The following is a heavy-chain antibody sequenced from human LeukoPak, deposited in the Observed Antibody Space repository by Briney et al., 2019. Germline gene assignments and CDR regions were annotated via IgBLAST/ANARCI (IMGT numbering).Heavy chain of an antibody. CDR3: AKDQDYDILTGYSDAFDI. Sequence: GGSLRLSCAASGFTFDDYAMHWVRHAPGKGLEWVSGISWNSGSIVYADSVKGRFTISRDNAKNSLYLQMNSLRAEDTALYYCAKDQDYDILTGYSDAFDIWGQGTMVTVSS. J-gene: IGHJ3*02. V-gene: IGHV3-9*01. CDR2: ISWNSGSI. D-gene: IGHD3-9*01. CDR1: GFTFDDYA.